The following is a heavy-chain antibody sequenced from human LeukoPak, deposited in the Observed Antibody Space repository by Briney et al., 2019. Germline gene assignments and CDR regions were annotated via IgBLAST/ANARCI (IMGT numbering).Heavy chain of an antibody. D-gene: IGHD3-10*01. Sequence: SVKVSCKASGGTFSSYAISWVRQAPGQGLEWMGGIIPIFGTANYAQKFQGRVTITADKSTSTAYMELSSLRSEDTAVYYCASSMVRGVISLRGYYYMDVWGKGTTVTVSS. J-gene: IGHJ6*03. CDR1: GGTFSSYA. CDR3: ASSMVRGVISLRGYYYMDV. V-gene: IGHV1-69*06. CDR2: IIPIFGTA.